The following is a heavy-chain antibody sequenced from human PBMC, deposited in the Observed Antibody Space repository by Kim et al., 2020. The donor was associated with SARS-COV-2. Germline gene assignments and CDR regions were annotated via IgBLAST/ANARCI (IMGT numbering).Heavy chain of an antibody. V-gene: IGHV3-7*01. CDR3: AEWVDSISS. Sequence: YYVESVKGRFTISKDNARIFLFLQMNSLRAEDTAVYHCAEWVDSISSWGQGTLVTVS. D-gene: IGHD1-26*01. J-gene: IGHJ5*02.